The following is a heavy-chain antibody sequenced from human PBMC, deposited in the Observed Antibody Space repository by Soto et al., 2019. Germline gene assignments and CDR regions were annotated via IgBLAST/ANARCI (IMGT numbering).Heavy chain of an antibody. CDR3: ARSPPASIVATVYYYYFYMDV. D-gene: IGHD5-12*01. J-gene: IGHJ6*03. Sequence: QVQLQESGPGLVKPSETLSLTCTVSGGAISSYYWSWIQQPPGKGLEWIGYVFYTGSTNYNPSLERRVTISVDTSKNQFSLKLTSVTAADTAVYYCARSPPASIVATVYYYYFYMDVWGKGTTVTVSS. CDR1: GGAISSYY. CDR2: VFYTGST. V-gene: IGHV4-59*08.